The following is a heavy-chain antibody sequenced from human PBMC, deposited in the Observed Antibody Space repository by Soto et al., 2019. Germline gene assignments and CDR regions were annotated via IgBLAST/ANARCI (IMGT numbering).Heavy chain of an antibody. CDR3: ARYYDFWSGRSLDY. D-gene: IGHD3-3*01. CDR2: IYYSGST. CDR1: GDSISSSSYY. V-gene: IGHV4-39*01. J-gene: IGHJ4*02. Sequence: SETLSLTCTVSGDSISSSSYYWGWIRQPPGKGLEWIGSIYYSGSTYYNPSLKSRVTISVDTSKNQFSLKLSSVTAADTAVYYCARYYDFWSGRSLDYWGQGTLVTVSS.